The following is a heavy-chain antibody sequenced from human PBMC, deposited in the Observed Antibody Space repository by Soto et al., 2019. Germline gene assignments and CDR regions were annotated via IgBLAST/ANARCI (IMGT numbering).Heavy chain of an antibody. D-gene: IGHD3-22*01. J-gene: IGHJ3*02. CDR3: ARADDSSGYYFFAFDI. Sequence: GVSLRLSCAASGFTFSSYSMNWVRQAPGKGLEWVSSISSSSSYIYYADSVKGRFTISRDNAKNSLYLQMNSLRAEDTAVYYCARADDSSGYYFFAFDIWGQGTMVTVSS. CDR1: GFTFSSYS. CDR2: ISSSSSYI. V-gene: IGHV3-21*01.